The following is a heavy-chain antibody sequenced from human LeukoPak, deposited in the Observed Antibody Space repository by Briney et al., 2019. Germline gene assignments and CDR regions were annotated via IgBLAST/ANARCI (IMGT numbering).Heavy chain of an antibody. CDR3: ARGYGSGSPLRY. CDR1: GGSFSGYY. J-gene: IGHJ4*02. CDR2: INHSGST. D-gene: IGHD3-10*01. V-gene: IGHV4-34*01. Sequence: PSETLSLTCAVYGGSFSGYYWSWIRQPPGKGLEWIGEINHSGSTNYHPPLKSRVTISVDTSKNQFSLKLSSVTAADTAVYYCARGYGSGSPLRYWGQGTLVTVSS.